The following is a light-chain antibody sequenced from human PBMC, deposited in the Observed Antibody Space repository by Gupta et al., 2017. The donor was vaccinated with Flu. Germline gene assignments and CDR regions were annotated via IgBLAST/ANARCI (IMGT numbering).Light chain of an antibody. V-gene: IGLV2-8*01. Sequence: TNTDVGAYNYVSWYQQRPGKAPKVIIYEVIKRPSRVPDRFSGSKSGNTASLTVSGLQAEDEADYYCSSYAGSQYYLFGTGTKVTVL. CDR2: EVI. CDR1: NTDVGAYNY. J-gene: IGLJ1*01. CDR3: SSYAGSQYYL.